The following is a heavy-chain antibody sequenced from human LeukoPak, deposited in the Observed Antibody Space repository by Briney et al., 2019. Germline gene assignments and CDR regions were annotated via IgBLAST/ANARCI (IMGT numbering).Heavy chain of an antibody. CDR3: ARDGYDFWSGLDY. Sequence: SKTLYLTCTVPGGSISSSSYYWGWIRQPPGKWLEWIGSIYYSGSTYYNPSLKSRVTISVDTSKNQFSLKLSSVTAADTAVYYCARDGYDFWSGLDYWGQGTLVTVSS. CDR2: IYYSGST. D-gene: IGHD3-3*01. CDR1: GGSISSSSYY. J-gene: IGHJ4*02. V-gene: IGHV4-39*07.